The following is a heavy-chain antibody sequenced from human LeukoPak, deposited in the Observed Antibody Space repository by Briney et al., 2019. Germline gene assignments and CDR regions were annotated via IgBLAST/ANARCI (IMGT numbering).Heavy chain of an antibody. Sequence: PGGSLRLSCAGSGFTFRGFSMHWVRQAPGKGLEYVSAINGNGNTTYYADSVKGRFSISRDNSKNTLYLQMGNLRGEDMALYFCARIGMENFYDLWGQGTLVTVSA. J-gene: IGHJ5*02. V-gene: IGHV3-64*02. CDR1: GFTFRGFS. CDR2: INGNGNTT. CDR3: ARIGMENFYDL. D-gene: IGHD1-7*01.